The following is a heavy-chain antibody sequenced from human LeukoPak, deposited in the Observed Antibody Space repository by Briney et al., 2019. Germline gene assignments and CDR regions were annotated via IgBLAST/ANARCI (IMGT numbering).Heavy chain of an antibody. CDR1: GGSFSGYY. J-gene: IGHJ5*02. CDR3: ARRARLSSWFDP. V-gene: IGHV4-34*01. CDR2: INHSGST. D-gene: IGHD2/OR15-2a*01. Sequence: SETLSLTCAVYGGSFSGYYWSWIRQPPGKGLEWIGEINHSGSTNYNPSLKSRVTISVDTSKNQFSLKLSSVTAADTAVYYCARRARLSSWFDPWGQGTLVTVSS.